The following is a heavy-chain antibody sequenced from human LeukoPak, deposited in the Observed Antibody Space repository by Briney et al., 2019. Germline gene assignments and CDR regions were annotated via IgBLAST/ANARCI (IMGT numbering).Heavy chain of an antibody. V-gene: IGHV1-69*05. D-gene: IGHD6-13*01. CDR2: IIPIFGTA. J-gene: IGHJ4*02. Sequence: SVKVSCKASGGTFSIYAISWVRQAPGQGLEWMGGIIPIFGTANYAQKFQGRVTITTDESTSTAYMELSSLRSEDTAVYYCARSSKQQLSFRFPLGYWGQGTLVTVSS. CDR3: ARSSKQQLSFRFPLGY. CDR1: GGTFSIYA.